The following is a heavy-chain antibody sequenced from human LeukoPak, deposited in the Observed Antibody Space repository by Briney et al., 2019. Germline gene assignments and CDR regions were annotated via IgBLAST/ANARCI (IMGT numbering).Heavy chain of an antibody. D-gene: IGHD4-17*01. CDR3: ASIFTVTTVLEDY. V-gene: IGHV4-31*03. CDR2: IYYSGST. Sequence: PSETLSLTCTVSGGSISSGGYYWSWIRQHPGKGLEWIGYIYYSGSTYYNPSLKSRVTISVDTSKNQFSLKLSSVTAADTAVYYCASIFTVTTVLEDYWGQGTLVTVSS. J-gene: IGHJ4*02. CDR1: GGSISSGGYY.